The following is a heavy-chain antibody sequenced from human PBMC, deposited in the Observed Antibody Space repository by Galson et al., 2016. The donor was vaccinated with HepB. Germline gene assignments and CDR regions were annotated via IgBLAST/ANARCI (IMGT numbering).Heavy chain of an antibody. D-gene: IGHD1-1*01. V-gene: IGHV4-59*01. CDR3: AKNLYNWSGPHYYGMDV. CDR2: MSYRGNI. J-gene: IGHJ6*02. Sequence: ETLSLTCTVSGGSISSYYWSWVRQTPGKGLEWIGYMSYRGNINYNPSLKSRITISVDTSKNQFFLTLSSVTAADTAVYYCAKNLYNWSGPHYYGMDVWGQGTTVTVSS. CDR1: GGSISSYY.